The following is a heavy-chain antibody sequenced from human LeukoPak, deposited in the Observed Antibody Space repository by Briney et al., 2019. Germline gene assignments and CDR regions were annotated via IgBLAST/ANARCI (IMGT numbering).Heavy chain of an antibody. V-gene: IGHV3-23*01. CDR3: ARDPHGDYIGAFDM. J-gene: IGHJ3*02. D-gene: IGHD4-17*01. CDR2: IRGGGGSA. CDR1: GFTFSADA. Sequence: GGSLRLSCTASGFTFSADAMRWVRQAPGKGPQWVSGIRGGGGSAFYADSVKVRFTISRDNSKYTLFLQMNSLRAEDTAVYYCARDPHGDYIGAFDMWGPGTMVTVSS.